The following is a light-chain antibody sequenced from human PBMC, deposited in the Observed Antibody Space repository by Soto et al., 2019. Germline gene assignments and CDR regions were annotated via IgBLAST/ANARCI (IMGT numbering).Light chain of an antibody. CDR2: YDN. CDR1: NIGSKS. Sequence: SYELTQPPSVSVGPGETARVTCGGNNIGSKSVHWYQQKPGQAPVLVIFYDNDRPSGIPERFSGSNSGNTATLTISRVEAGDEADYYCQVWDSSSDHYVFGTGTKVTVL. V-gene: IGLV3-21*04. J-gene: IGLJ1*01. CDR3: QVWDSSSDHYV.